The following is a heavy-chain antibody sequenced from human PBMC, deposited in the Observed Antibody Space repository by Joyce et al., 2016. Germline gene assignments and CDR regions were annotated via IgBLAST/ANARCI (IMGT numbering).Heavy chain of an antibody. CDR2: IYSSCNT. V-gene: IGHV3-53*04. CDR1: GFTVSSNY. CDR3: AKDYLNDYYYYGMDV. Sequence: EVQLVESGGGLVQPGGYLRLSCAASGFTVSSNYMSWVRQAAGKRLECGSFIYSSCNTYYTDSVKGRFTISRHNSKNTLYLQMNSLRAEDTAVYYCAKDYLNDYYYYGMDVWGQGTTVTVSS. J-gene: IGHJ6*02. D-gene: IGHD1-1*01.